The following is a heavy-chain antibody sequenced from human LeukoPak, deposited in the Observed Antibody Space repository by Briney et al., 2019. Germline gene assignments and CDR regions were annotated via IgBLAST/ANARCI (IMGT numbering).Heavy chain of an antibody. D-gene: IGHD3-3*01. J-gene: IGHJ4*02. CDR2: ISSSGSTI. CDR1: GFTFSSYE. V-gene: IGHV3-48*03. Sequence: PGGSLRLSCAASGFTFSSYEMNWVRQAPGKGLEWVSYISSSGSTIYYADSVKGRLTISRDKAKNSLYLQMNSLRAEDTAVYYCARDKIGVVTGFDYWGQGTLVTVSS. CDR3: ARDKIGVVTGFDY.